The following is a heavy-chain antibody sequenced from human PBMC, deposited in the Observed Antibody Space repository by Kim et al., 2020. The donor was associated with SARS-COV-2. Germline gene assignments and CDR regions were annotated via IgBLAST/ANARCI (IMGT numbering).Heavy chain of an antibody. CDR2: IKPDGSEK. CDR1: GFTLSGHW. CDR3: AGGSVNLLV. J-gene: IGHJ4*02. V-gene: IGHV3-7*01. Sequence: GGSLRLSCAASGFTLSGHWMTWVRQAPGKGLEWVAHIKPDGSEKNYAESVKGRFTISRDNAEKSVSLQMNSLRVEDTAIYYCAGGSVNLLVWGQGNLVTVSS.